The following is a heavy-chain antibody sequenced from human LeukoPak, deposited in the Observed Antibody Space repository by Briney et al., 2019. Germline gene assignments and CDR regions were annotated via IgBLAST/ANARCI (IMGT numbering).Heavy chain of an antibody. J-gene: IGHJ4*02. D-gene: IGHD6-6*01. CDR2: INRDGSEK. CDR1: AFTFSTSW. Sequence: GGSLRLSCAASAFTFSTSWMTWVRQAPGRGLEWVANINRDGSEKYYVDSVKGRFTISRDNAKNSLYLQMNSLRADDTAVYYCAKGGYSSSWFWVYWGQGTLLTVSS. V-gene: IGHV3-7*01. CDR3: AKGGYSSSWFWVY.